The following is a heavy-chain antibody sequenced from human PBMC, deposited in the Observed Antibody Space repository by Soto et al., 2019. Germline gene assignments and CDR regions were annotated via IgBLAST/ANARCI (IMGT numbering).Heavy chain of an antibody. D-gene: IGHD2-15*01. CDR2: MLYSGLT. CDR1: GYSVSSSDYS. Sequence: PSETLSLTCSVSGYSVSSSDYSWAWIRQPPGKGLEWIGSMLYSGLTYYNPSLKSRVTLSVDTSKNQFSVRLNSVTASDTAVYYCAPLSVSLSGPYGIHVWGQGTTVTVSS. CDR3: APLSVSLSGPYGIHV. V-gene: IGHV4-39*01. J-gene: IGHJ6*02.